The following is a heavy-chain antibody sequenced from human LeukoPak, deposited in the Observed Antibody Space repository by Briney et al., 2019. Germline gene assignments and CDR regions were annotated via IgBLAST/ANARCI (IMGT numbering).Heavy chain of an antibody. CDR2: LYSGGTT. CDR3: VRGTWFDP. J-gene: IGHJ5*02. Sequence: AGGSLRLSCAASGFSVSNYYMSWVRLAPGKGLEWVSVLYSGGTTHYADSVKGRFTISRDNSKNTLFLQMDSLRPEDTAVYYCVRGTWFDPWGQGTLVTVSS. D-gene: IGHD1-1*01. V-gene: IGHV3-53*01. CDR1: GFSVSNYY.